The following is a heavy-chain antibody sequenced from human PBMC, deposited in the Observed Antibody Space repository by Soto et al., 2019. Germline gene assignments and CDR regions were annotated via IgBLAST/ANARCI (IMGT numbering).Heavy chain of an antibody. CDR1: GDSISSGDYY. V-gene: IGHV4-31*03. CDR2: IYYSGST. Sequence: QVQLQESGPGLVKPSQTLSLTCTVSGDSISSGDYYWSWIRQHPGEGLEWIGYIYYSGSTSYNPSLKSRVTISVDTSKNQFSLRLSSVTAADTAVYYCARDLYLQGGMDVWGQGTTVTVSS. CDR3: ARDLYLQGGMDV. J-gene: IGHJ6*02.